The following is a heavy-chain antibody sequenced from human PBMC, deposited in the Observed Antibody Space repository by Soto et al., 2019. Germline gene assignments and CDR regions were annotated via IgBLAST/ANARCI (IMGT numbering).Heavy chain of an antibody. CDR1: GCSISSYY. CDR3: ARVTRRGNSFDP. V-gene: IGHV4-59*01. D-gene: IGHD3-3*01. Sequence: PSETLSLTCTVSGCSISSYYWSWIRHSPGKGLEWIGYIYYSVSTNYNPSLKMRVTISVDTSNNKFSPKLSSVTAADPAVSYWARVTRRGNSFDPWGQGTPVTVSS. J-gene: IGHJ5*02. CDR2: IYYSVST.